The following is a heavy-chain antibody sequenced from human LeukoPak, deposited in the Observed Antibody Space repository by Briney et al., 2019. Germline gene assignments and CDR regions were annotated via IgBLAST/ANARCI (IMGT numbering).Heavy chain of an antibody. J-gene: IGHJ3*02. CDR3: AKGGYFAFDI. CDR1: GFTFSAYD. Sequence: GGSLRLSCAASGFTFSAYDMQWVRQAPGKGPEWVSGISRSGSTYYRDPVKGRFTISRDNYKNTLYLQMNSLRAEDTAVYYCAKGGYFAFDIWGQGTMVTVSS. CDR2: ISRSGST. D-gene: IGHD2-2*03. V-gene: IGHV3-23*01.